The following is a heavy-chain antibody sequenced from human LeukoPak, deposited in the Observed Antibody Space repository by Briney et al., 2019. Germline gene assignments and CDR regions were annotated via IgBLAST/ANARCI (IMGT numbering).Heavy chain of an antibody. D-gene: IGHD3-22*01. CDR1: GYTFTSYG. J-gene: IGHJ3*02. V-gene: IGHV1-18*01. CDR3: ARETSSYHYDSSGSAFDI. CDR2: ISAYNGNT. Sequence: GASVKVSCKASGYTFTSYGISWVRQAPGQGLEWMGWISAYNGNTNYAQKLQGRVTMTTDTSTSTAYMELRSLRSDDTAVYYCARETSSYHYDSSGSAFDIWGQGTMVTVSS.